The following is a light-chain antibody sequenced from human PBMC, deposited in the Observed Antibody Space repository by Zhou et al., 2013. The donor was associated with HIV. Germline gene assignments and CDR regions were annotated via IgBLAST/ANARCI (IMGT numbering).Light chain of an antibody. CDR2: KSS. V-gene: IGKV1-5*03. CDR1: QYISTW. J-gene: IGKJ1*01. Sequence: DIQMTQSPSTLSASVGGRVTITCRASQYISTWLAWYQHKPGKVPKLLIYKSSTLNTGVPSRFSGSGSGTEFTLTIDNVQPDDFATYYCQHQTTFGQGTKVEVK. CDR3: QHQTT.